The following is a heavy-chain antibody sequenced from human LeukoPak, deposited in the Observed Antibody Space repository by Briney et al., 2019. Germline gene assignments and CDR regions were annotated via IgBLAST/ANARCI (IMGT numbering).Heavy chain of an antibody. D-gene: IGHD2-15*01. Sequence: GGSLRLSCAASGFTFSSYSMNWVRQAPGKGLEWVSSISSSSSYIYYADSVKGRFTISRDNSKNTLYLQMNSLRAEDTAVYYCAKSETYCSGGSCYGIDYWGQGTLVTVSS. CDR2: ISSSSSYI. J-gene: IGHJ4*02. CDR3: AKSETYCSGGSCYGIDY. V-gene: IGHV3-21*01. CDR1: GFTFSSYS.